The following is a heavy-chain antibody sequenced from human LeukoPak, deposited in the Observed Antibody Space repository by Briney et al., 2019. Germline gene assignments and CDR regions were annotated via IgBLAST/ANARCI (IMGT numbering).Heavy chain of an antibody. CDR1: GGSISSSGYY. J-gene: IGHJ5*02. V-gene: IGHV4-39*01. CDR2: IYYCGST. Sequence: SETLSLTCTVSGGSISSSGYYWGWIRQPTGKGLEWIASIYYCGSTYYNPPLKSRVTISVDTSKNQLSLKLSSLTAADTAVYYCARHEYSGSYYGLSWFDPWGQGTLVTVSS. D-gene: IGHD1-26*01. CDR3: ARHEYSGSYYGLSWFDP.